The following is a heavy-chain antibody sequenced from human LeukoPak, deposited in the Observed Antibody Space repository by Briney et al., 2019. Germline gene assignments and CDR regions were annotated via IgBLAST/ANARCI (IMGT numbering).Heavy chain of an antibody. CDR3: ARDRGIAVAGNYYFDY. CDR2: ISYDGSNK. D-gene: IGHD6-19*01. CDR1: GFTFSSYA. V-gene: IGHV3-30-3*01. J-gene: IGHJ4*02. Sequence: TGGSLRLSCAASGFTFSSYAMHWVRQAPGKGLEWVAVISYDGSNKYYADSVKGRFTISRDNPKNTLYLQMNSLRAEDTAVYYCARDRGIAVAGNYYFDYWGQGTLVTVSS.